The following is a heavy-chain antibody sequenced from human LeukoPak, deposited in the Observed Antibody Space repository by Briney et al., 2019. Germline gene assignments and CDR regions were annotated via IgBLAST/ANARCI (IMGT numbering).Heavy chain of an antibody. CDR1: GFTFGDHA. V-gene: IGHV3-49*04. CDR3: ARGPIQLWIHNAMDV. J-gene: IGHJ6*02. CDR2: TRSKAYRGTT. D-gene: IGHD1-1*01. Sequence: GRSLRLSCTGSGFTFGDHAMSWVRQAPGKGLEWVGFTRSKAYRGTTEYAASVKGRFTISRDDSASIAYLQMNSLKTEDTAVYYCARGPIQLWIHNAMDVWGQGTTVTVSS.